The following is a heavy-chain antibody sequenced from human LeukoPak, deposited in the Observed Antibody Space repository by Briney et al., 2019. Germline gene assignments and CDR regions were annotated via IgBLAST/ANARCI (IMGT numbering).Heavy chain of an antibody. CDR1: GFTFSDYA. D-gene: IGHD3-22*01. CDR3: ARHTGESGYTDAFDI. Sequence: PGGSLRLSCAASGFTFSDYAMSWVRQAPGKGLDWVSVIYDGGSTFYADSVKGRFTMSRDISKNTLYLQMNSLRAQDTAIYYCARHTGESGYTDAFDIWGQGTMVTVSS. J-gene: IGHJ3*02. CDR2: IYDGGST. V-gene: IGHV3-23*03.